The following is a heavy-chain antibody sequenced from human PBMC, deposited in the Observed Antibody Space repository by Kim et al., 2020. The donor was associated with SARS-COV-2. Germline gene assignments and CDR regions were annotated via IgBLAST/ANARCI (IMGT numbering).Heavy chain of an antibody. CDR2: ISGSSGII. V-gene: IGHV3-48*02. CDR3: AREFHSPYDSSASISEGFDY. D-gene: IGHD3-22*01. J-gene: IGHJ4*02. CDR1: GFTFSDYS. Sequence: GGSLRLSCAASGFTFSDYSMNWVRQAPGKGLEWVSYISGSSGIIFYADSVRGRFTISRDNAKNSLFLQMNSLRDEDTAVYYCAREFHSPYDSSASISEGFDYWGQGTLVTVSS.